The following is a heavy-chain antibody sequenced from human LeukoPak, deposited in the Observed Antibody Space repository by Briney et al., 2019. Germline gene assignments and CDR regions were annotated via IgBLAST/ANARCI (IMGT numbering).Heavy chain of an antibody. D-gene: IGHD2-15*01. CDR2: ISGSGGST. Sequence: GGSLRLSCAASAFTFSSYAMSWVRQAPGKGLEWVSAISGSGGSTCYADSVKGRFTISRDNSKNTLYLQMNNLRAEDTAVYYCAKPLCSGGNCLYYFDYWGQGTLVTVSS. V-gene: IGHV3-23*01. CDR3: AKPLCSGGNCLYYFDY. CDR1: AFTFSSYA. J-gene: IGHJ4*02.